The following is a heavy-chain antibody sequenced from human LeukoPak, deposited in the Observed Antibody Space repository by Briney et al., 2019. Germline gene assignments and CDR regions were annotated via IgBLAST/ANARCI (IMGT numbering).Heavy chain of an antibody. CDR3: AKHRPYGAIYYLVS. CDR2: ISGSGGNT. V-gene: IGHV3-23*01. J-gene: IGHJ4*02. D-gene: IGHD4/OR15-4a*01. Sequence: GGSLRLSCAASGFTFSIYAMRWVRHAPGKGREWLSAISGSGGNTYYTASVKGRFTISRDNSKNTLYLQMHSLRAEDTAVYYCAKHRPYGAIYYLVSWGQPTLATLSS. CDR1: GFTFSIYA.